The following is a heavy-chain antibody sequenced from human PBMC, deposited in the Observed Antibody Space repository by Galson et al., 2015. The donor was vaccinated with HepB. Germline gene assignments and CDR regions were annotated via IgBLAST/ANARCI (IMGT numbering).Heavy chain of an antibody. Sequence: SLRLSCAVSGFIFDDYAMHWVRQAPGKGLEWVSGISWNSGSIGYADSVKGRFTISRDNARNSLYLQMNSLRAEDTAFYYCAKDIRYSSSSGFDYWGQGTLVTVSS. CDR3: AKDIRYSSSSGFDY. J-gene: IGHJ4*02. D-gene: IGHD6-6*01. CDR2: ISWNSGSI. CDR1: GFIFDDYA. V-gene: IGHV3-9*01.